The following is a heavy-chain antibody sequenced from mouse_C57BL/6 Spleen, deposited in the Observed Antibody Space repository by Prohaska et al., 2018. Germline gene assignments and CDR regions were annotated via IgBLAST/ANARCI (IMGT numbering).Heavy chain of an antibody. Sequence: EVQLQQSGPELVKPGASVKISCKASGYTFTDYYMNWVKQSHGKSLEWIGDINPNNGGTSYNQKFKGKATLTVDKSSSTAYMELRSLTSEDSAVYYCARSDYGSSLWFAYWGQGTLVTVSA. CDR2: INPNNGGT. J-gene: IGHJ3*01. V-gene: IGHV1-26*01. CDR3: ARSDYGSSLWFAY. D-gene: IGHD1-1*01. CDR1: GYTFTDYY.